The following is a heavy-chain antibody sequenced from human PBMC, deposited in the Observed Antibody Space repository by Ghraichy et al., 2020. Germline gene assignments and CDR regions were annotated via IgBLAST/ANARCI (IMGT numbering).Heavy chain of an antibody. CDR3: VIEGTGSYAHY. CDR1: GISFSSYS. J-gene: IGHJ4*01. Sequence: GGSLRLSCAASGISFSSYSMSWVRQTPGKGLEGVSAVSGSGGNTYYADSVEGRFAISRDNSKSTLYLHMNSLRAEDTAVYYCVIEGTGSYAHYWGQGTLVTVSS. V-gene: IGHV3-23*01. CDR2: VSGSGGNT. D-gene: IGHD1-26*01.